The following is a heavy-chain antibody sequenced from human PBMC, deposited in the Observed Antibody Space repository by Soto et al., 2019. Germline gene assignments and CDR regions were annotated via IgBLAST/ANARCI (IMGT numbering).Heavy chain of an antibody. V-gene: IGHV3-23*01. D-gene: IGHD1-7*01. J-gene: IGHJ3*02. Sequence: GGSLRLSCAASGLTFSSYAMSWVRQAPGKGLEWVSAISGSGGSTYYADSVKGRFTISRDNSKNTLYLQMNSLRAEDTAVYYCAKAIELELAAFDIWGQGTMVTVSS. CDR2: ISGSGGST. CDR3: AKAIELELAAFDI. CDR1: GLTFSSYA.